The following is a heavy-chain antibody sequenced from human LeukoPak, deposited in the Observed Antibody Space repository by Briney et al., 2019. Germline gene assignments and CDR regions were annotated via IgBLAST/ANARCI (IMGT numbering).Heavy chain of an antibody. Sequence: PSETLSLTCTVSGGSISSYYWSWIRQPPGKGLEWIGYIYYSGSTNYNPSLKSRVTISVDTSKNQFSLKLSSVTAADTAVYYCARRPGYCSGGSCYSGNYYFDYWGQGTLVTVSS. V-gene: IGHV4-59*08. J-gene: IGHJ4*02. D-gene: IGHD2-15*01. CDR2: IYYSGST. CDR3: ARRPGYCSGGSCYSGNYYFDY. CDR1: GGSISSYY.